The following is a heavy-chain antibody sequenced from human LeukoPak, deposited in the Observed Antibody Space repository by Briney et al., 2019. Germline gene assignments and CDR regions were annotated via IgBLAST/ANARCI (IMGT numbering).Heavy chain of an antibody. J-gene: IGHJ5*02. D-gene: IGHD3-16*01. CDR2: IIPIFGTA. CDR3: ARAGRYVGDWFDP. Sequence: SVKVSCKASGGTFSSYAISWVRQAPGQGLEWMGGIIPIFGTANYAQKFQGRVTITADVSTSTAYMELSSLRSEDTAVYYCARAGRYVGDWFDPWGQGTLVTVSS. CDR1: GGTFSSYA. V-gene: IGHV1-69*13.